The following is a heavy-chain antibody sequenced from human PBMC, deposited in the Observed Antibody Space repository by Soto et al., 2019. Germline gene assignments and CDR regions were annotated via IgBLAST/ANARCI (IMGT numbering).Heavy chain of an antibody. V-gene: IGHV1-18*04. CDR2: ISGYNGNT. Sequence: QVQLVQSGAEVKKPGASVKVSCKASGYTFTSYGVSWVRQAPGQGLEWMGWISGYNGNTNYAQKLQGRVTMTTDTSTSTAYMELSSLRSDDTAVYYCARAGKDYYGSGSPYYYGMDVWGQGITVTVSS. D-gene: IGHD3-10*01. CDR3: ARAGKDYYGSGSPYYYGMDV. CDR1: GYTFTSYG. J-gene: IGHJ6*02.